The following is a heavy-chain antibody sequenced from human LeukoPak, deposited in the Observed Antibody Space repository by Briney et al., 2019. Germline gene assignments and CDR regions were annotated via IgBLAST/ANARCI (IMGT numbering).Heavy chain of an antibody. CDR3: ARESPMVRGLID. CDR2: ISYDGSKK. CDR1: GFIFSSYA. Sequence: GGSLRLSCAASGFIFSSYAMHWVRQAPGKGLEWVTFISYDGSKKAFADSVKGRFTISRDNSQNTVYLQMNSLRAEDTAVYYCARESPMVRGLIDWGQGTLVTVSS. D-gene: IGHD3-10*01. V-gene: IGHV3-30*04. J-gene: IGHJ4*02.